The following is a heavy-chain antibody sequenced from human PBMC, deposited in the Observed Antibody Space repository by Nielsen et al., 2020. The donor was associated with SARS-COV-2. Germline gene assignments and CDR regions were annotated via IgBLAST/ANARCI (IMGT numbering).Heavy chain of an antibody. Sequence: SETLSLTCTVSGGSISSSSYYWGWIRQPPGKGLEWIGSIYYSGSTNYNPSLKSRVTISVDTSKNQFSLKLSSVTAADTAVYYCARVGLGDCSSTSCYSAFDIWGQGTMVTVSS. D-gene: IGHD2-2*02. CDR1: GGSISSSSYY. CDR3: ARVGLGDCSSTSCYSAFDI. V-gene: IGHV4-39*07. CDR2: IYYSGST. J-gene: IGHJ3*02.